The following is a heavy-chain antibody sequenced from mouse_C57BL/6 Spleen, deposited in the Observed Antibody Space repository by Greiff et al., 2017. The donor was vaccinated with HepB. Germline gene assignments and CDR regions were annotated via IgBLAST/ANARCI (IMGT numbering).Heavy chain of an antibody. CDR1: CYTFTDYY. CDR3: ARDGRLREGVY. J-gene: IGHJ2*01. D-gene: IGHD2-4*01. CDR2: IYPGSGNT. V-gene: IGHV1-76*01. Sequence: VQLQQSGAELVRPGASVKLSCKASCYTFTDYYINWVKQRPGQGLEWIARIYPGSGNTYYNEKFKGKATLTAEKSSSTAYMQLSSLTSEDSAVYFCARDGRLREGVYWGQGTTLTVSS.